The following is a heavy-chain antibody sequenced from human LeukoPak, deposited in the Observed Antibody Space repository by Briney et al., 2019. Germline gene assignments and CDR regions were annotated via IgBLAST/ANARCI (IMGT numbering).Heavy chain of an antibody. Sequence: GGSLRLSCAASGFTFSSYGMSWVRQAPGKGLEWVSAISGSGGSTYYADSVKGRFTISRDNAKNSLYLQMNSLRAEDTAVYYCARGTRWLTGPPDYWGQGTLVTVSS. J-gene: IGHJ4*02. CDR2: ISGSGGST. D-gene: IGHD7-27*01. CDR3: ARGTRWLTGPPDY. CDR1: GFTFSSYG. V-gene: IGHV3-23*01.